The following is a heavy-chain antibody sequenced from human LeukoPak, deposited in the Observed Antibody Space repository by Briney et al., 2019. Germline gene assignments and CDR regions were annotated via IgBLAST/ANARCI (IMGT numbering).Heavy chain of an antibody. J-gene: IGHJ6*03. CDR1: GGSISSYY. V-gene: IGHV4-59*12. Sequence: SETLSLTCTVSGGSISSYYWSWIRQPPGKGLEWIGYIYYSGSTNYNPSLKSRVTISVDTSKNQFSLKLSSVTAADTAVYYCAREVSGVVVPAANYYYYMDVWGKGTTVTVSS. CDR2: IYYSGST. CDR3: AREVSGVVVPAANYYYYMDV. D-gene: IGHD2-2*01.